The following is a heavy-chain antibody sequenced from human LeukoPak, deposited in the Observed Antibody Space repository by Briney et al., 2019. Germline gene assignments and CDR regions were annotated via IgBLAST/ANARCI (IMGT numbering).Heavy chain of an antibody. Sequence: GGSLRLSCAASGFTFSDYYMSWIRQAPGKGLEWVSYISSSGSTIYYADSVKGRFTISRDNAKNSLYLQMNSLRAEDTAVYYCAREDYYDSSGYYSDAFDIWGQGTMVTVSS. CDR2: ISSSGSTI. V-gene: IGHV3-11*04. CDR1: GFTFSDYY. J-gene: IGHJ3*02. D-gene: IGHD3-22*01. CDR3: AREDYYDSSGYYSDAFDI.